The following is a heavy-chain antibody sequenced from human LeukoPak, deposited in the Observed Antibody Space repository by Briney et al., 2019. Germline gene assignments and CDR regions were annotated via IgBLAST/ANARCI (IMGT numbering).Heavy chain of an antibody. D-gene: IGHD3-10*01. V-gene: IGHV4-34*01. CDR2: IHNSGTT. J-gene: IGHJ4*02. CDR1: GGPFSGYF. Sequence: KSSETLSLTCAVSGGPFSGYFWSWIRQSSGKGLEWIGEIHNSGTTNDNPSINSRVTISEETSKNQFYLNLSSVTAADTAVYYCARRYYYNLGSFPFDFWGQGTLVTVSS. CDR3: ARRYYYNLGSFPFDF.